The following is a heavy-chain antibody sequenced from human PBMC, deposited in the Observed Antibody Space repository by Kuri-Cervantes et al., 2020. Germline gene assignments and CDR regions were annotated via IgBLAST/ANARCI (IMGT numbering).Heavy chain of an antibody. D-gene: IGHD4-11*01. CDR1: GFTFSTYS. CDR3: TRGLQYSSDF. CDR2: IYSGGST. J-gene: IGHJ4*02. Sequence: GESLKISCAASGFTFSTYSMNWVRQAPGKGLEWVSVIYSGGSTYYADSVKGRFTISRDNAMKSLYLQMDTLRVEDTAIYYCTRGLQYSSDFWGQGTLVTVSS. V-gene: IGHV3-66*01.